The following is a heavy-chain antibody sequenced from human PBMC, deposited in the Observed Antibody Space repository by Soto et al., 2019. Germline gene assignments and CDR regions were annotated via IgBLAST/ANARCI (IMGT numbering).Heavy chain of an antibody. Sequence: QVQVLHSVPEVMIPGASVKVSCKTSGYAFANYYVHWVRQAPGKGLEWLGRIDPKRRGTAYAQQFRGRVTLTLDIAITAVYMELSRLTSDATAVYYCAKIEGSASSTGDWGPGTLVTVSS. CDR3: AKIEGSASSTGD. CDR2: IDPKRRGT. CDR1: GYAFANYY. D-gene: IGHD6-6*01. V-gene: IGHV1-2*06. J-gene: IGHJ4*02.